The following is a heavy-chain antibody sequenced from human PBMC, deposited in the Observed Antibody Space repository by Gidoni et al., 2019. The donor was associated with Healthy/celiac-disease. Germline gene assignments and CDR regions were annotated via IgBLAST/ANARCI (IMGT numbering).Heavy chain of an antibody. V-gene: IGHV3-13*04. CDR1: GFTFSSYD. Sequence: EVQLVESGGGLVQPGGSLRLSCAASGFTFSSYDMHWVRQATGKGLEWVSAIGTAGDTYYPGYVKGRFTISRENAKNSLYLQMNSLRAGDTAVYYCARGYYYGSGSYPGGYFDLWGRGTLVTVSS. D-gene: IGHD3-10*01. J-gene: IGHJ2*01. CDR3: ARGYYYGSGSYPGGYFDL. CDR2: IGTAGDT.